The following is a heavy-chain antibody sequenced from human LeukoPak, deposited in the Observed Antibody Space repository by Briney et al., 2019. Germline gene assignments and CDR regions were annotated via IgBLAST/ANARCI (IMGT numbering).Heavy chain of an antibody. Sequence: GASVKVSCKASGYTFTSYYMHWVRQAPGQGLEWTGIINPSGGSTSYAQKFQGRVTMTRDTSTSTVYMELSSLRSEDTAVYYCARDPDLPYYYDSSGYQPFSDYWGQGTLVTVSS. CDR3: ARDPDLPYYYDSSGYQPFSDY. J-gene: IGHJ4*02. CDR1: GYTFTSYY. D-gene: IGHD3-22*01. CDR2: INPSGGST. V-gene: IGHV1-46*01.